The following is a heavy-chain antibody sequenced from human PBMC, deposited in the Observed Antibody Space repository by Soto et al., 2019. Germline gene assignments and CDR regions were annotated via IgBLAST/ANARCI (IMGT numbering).Heavy chain of an antibody. J-gene: IGHJ5*02. CDR2: IYWDDDK. D-gene: IGHD2-15*01. CDR3: PHPPVVPAKGNNWSDT. Sequence: QITLKESGPTLVKPTQTLTLTCTFSGFSLSTSGVGVGWIRQPPGKALEWLAFIYWDDDKRYSPALKSRLTIAKDTSKNQVVPTMTNMDPVDTVTYYCPHPPVVPAKGNNWSDTWGQRTLVIVSS. V-gene: IGHV2-5*02. CDR1: GFSLSTSGVG.